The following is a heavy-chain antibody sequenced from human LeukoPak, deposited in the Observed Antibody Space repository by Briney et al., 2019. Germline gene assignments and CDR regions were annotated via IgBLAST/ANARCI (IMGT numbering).Heavy chain of an antibody. V-gene: IGHV3-48*03. CDR3: AKYRTWTYSGGSCLDY. D-gene: IGHD2-15*01. J-gene: IGHJ4*02. CDR2: ISSSGSTI. Sequence: GGSLRLSCAASGFTFSNYEFNWVRQAPGKGLEWISYISSSGSTIYYADSVKGRFTISRDNSKNTLYLQMNSLRAEDTAVYYCAKYRTWTYSGGSCLDYWGQGTLVTVSS. CDR1: GFTFSNYE.